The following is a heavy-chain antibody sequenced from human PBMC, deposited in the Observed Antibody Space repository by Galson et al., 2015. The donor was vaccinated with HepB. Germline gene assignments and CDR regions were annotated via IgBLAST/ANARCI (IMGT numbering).Heavy chain of an antibody. CDR2: IIPILGIA. CDR3: ARDGESYYYYYGMDV. Sequence: SVKVSCKASGGTSSSYTISWVRQAPGQGLEWMGRIIPILGIANYAQKFQGRVTITADKSTSTAYMELSSLRSEDTAVYYCARDGESYYYYYGMDVWGQGTTVTVSS. CDR1: GGTSSSYT. D-gene: IGHD3-3*01. V-gene: IGHV1-69*04. J-gene: IGHJ6*01.